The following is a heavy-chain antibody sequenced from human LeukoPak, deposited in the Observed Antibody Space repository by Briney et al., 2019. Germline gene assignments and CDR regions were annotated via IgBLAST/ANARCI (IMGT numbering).Heavy chain of an antibody. J-gene: IGHJ6*03. CDR3: ARVLRYCSGGNCYSGGLGYMDV. CDR2: ISSSGRTK. Sequence: GGSLRLSCAASGFTFGSYGMPWVRQAPGKGLEWVSSISSSGRTKYYADSVKGRVTISRYNAKNSLFLQMNSLRAEDTAVYYCARVLRYCSGGNCYSGGLGYMDVWGKGTTVTISS. CDR1: GFTFGSYG. D-gene: IGHD2-15*01. V-gene: IGHV3-48*04.